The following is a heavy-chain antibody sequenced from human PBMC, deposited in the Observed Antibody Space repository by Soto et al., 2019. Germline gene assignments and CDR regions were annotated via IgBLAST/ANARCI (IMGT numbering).Heavy chain of an antibody. V-gene: IGHV3-21*01. CDR1: GPTFSTYG. CDR2: ITSSGSYI. D-gene: IGHD2-2*01. Sequence: DVQLVESGGGLVKPGGSLRLSCVASGPTFSTYGMNWIRQTPGKGLEWVSSITSSGSYIHYADSVQGRFTVSRDIAKNSMYLQMNSLRVEDTAVYFCARDESAGSSTSNWGQGTLVTVSS. CDR3: ARDESAGSSTSN. J-gene: IGHJ4*02.